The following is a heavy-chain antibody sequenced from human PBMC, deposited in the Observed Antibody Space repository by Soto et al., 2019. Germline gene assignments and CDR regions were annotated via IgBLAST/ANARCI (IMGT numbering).Heavy chain of an antibody. CDR2: ISYDGSNK. V-gene: IGHV3-30*18. Sequence: QVQLVESGGGVVQPGRSLRLSCAASGFTFSSYGMHWVRQAPGKGLEWVAVISYDGSNKYYADSVKGRFTISRDNSKNTLYLQMNSLRAEDTAVYYCAKERTTPMSNWFDPWGQGTLVTVSS. CDR1: GFTFSSYG. CDR3: AKERTTPMSNWFDP. J-gene: IGHJ5*02.